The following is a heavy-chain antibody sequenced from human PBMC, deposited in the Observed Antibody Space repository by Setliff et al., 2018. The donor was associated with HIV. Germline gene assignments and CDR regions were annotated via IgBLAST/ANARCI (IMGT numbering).Heavy chain of an antibody. CDR3: ARDGPLEGSYRYYYYYMDV. D-gene: IGHD3-10*01. CDR1: GYSISSGYY. Sequence: PSETPSLTCAVSGYSISSGYYWGWIRQPPGKGLEWIGSIYHSGSTYYNPSLKSRVTISVDTSKNQFSLKLSSVTAADTAVYYCARDGPLEGSYRYYYYYMDVWGKGTTVTVSS. CDR2: IYHSGST. J-gene: IGHJ6*03. V-gene: IGHV4-38-2*02.